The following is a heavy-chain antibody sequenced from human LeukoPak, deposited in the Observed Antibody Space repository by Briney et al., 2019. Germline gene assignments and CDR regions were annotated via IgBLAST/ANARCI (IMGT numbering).Heavy chain of an antibody. V-gene: IGHV4-4*09. CDR1: GGSISTFH. Sequence: PSETLSLTCSVSGGSISTFHWHWIRQPPGKGLEWVGYIFSSDITNYNPSLRSRVTISVDTSKNQFSLKLRSVTGADTAVYFCARSDGIVGEEAWFDPWGQGTLVTVSS. CDR2: IFSSDIT. J-gene: IGHJ5*02. D-gene: IGHD1-26*01. CDR3: ARSDGIVGEEAWFDP.